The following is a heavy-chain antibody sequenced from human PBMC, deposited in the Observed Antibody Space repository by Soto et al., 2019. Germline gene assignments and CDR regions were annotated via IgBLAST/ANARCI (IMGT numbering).Heavy chain of an antibody. CDR2: ISGSGGST. D-gene: IGHD2-15*01. CDR1: GFTFSSYA. J-gene: IGHJ6*02. CDR3: ALLPGAAPLDMDV. Sequence: TGGSLRLSCAASGFTFSSYAMSWVRQAPGKGLEWVSAISGSGGSTYYAGSVKGRFTISRDNSKNTPYLQMNSLRAEDTAVYYCALLPGAAPLDMDVWGQGTTVTVSS. V-gene: IGHV3-23*01.